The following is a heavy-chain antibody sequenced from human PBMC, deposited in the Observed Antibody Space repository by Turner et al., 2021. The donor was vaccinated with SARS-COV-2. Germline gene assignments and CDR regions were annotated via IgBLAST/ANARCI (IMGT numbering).Heavy chain of an antibody. D-gene: IGHD3-22*01. CDR1: GGSISSYY. Sequence: QVQLQESGPGLVKPSETLSLTCTVSGGSISSYYWSWIRQPAGKGLEWIGRIYTSGSTNYNPSLKGRVTMSVDTSKKQLSLKLSSVTAADTAVYYCARDGYYDSSGYYLRGEGVFDLWGRGTLVSVSS. CDR3: ARDGYYDSSGYYLRGEGVFDL. J-gene: IGHJ2*01. V-gene: IGHV4-4*07. CDR2: IYTSGST.